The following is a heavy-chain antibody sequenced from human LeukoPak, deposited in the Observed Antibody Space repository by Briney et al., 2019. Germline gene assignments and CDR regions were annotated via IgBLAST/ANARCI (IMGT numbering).Heavy chain of an antibody. V-gene: IGHV6-1*01. CDR3: ARDNLQIAAAGRTFDY. CDR2: TYYRSKWYS. CDR1: GDSVSSNSAA. D-gene: IGHD6-13*01. J-gene: IGHJ4*02. Sequence: SQTLSLTCAISGDSVSSNSAAWNWIRQSPSRGLEWLGRTYYRSKWYSDYAVSVKSRITINPDPSKNQFSLQLNSVTPEDTAVYYCARDNLQIAAAGRTFDYWGQGTLVTVSS.